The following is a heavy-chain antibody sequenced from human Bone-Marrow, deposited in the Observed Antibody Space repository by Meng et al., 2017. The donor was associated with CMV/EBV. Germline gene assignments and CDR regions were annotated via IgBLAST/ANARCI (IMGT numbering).Heavy chain of an antibody. V-gene: IGHV4-59*13. D-gene: IGHD1-1*01. CDR3: AKFSATGAYYLGMDV. J-gene: IGHJ6*02. CDR1: GASIRSYY. CDR2: IYYSGYT. Sequence: SEPLSLTCSVSGASIRSYYWTWIRQPPGKGLEWIGCIYYSGYTNYNPSLKSRVTISVDTSNNQFSLRLTSVTAADTAVYYCAKFSATGAYYLGMDVWGRGTTVTVSS.